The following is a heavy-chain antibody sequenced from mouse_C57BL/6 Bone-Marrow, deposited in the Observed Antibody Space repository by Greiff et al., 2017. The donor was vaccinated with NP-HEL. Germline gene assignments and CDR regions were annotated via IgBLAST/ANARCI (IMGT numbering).Heavy chain of an antibody. J-gene: IGHJ2*01. V-gene: IGHV5-9-1*02. CDR1: GFTFSSYA. Sequence: EVKVVESGEGLVKPGGSLKLSCAASGFTFSSYAMSWVRQTPEKRLEWVAYISSGGDSIYYADTVKGRFTISRDNARNTLYLQMSSLKSEDTAMYYCTRGGDEGDYWGQGTTLTVSS. D-gene: IGHD1-1*02. CDR3: TRGGDEGDY. CDR2: ISSGGDSI.